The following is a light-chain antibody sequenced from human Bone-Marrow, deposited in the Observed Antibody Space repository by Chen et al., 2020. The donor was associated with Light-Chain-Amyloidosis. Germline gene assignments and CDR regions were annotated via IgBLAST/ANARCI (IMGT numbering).Light chain of an antibody. CDR2: RAS. J-gene: IGKJ4*01. Sequence: EIVLTQSPSTLSLSPGERVTLSCRASLSVSYSSLAWYQQKPGQAPRLLIYRASTRAAGIPDRFSGSGSGTDFTLTISRLEPEDFAVYYCQQDADSPALTIGGGTKVEIK. CDR1: LSVSYSS. V-gene: IGKV3-20*01. CDR3: QQDADSPALT.